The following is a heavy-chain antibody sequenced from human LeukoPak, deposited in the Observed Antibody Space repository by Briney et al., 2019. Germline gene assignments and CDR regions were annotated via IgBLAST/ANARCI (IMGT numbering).Heavy chain of an antibody. CDR1: GFTFSGYA. CDR3: ARQWELLGFDY. D-gene: IGHD1-26*01. J-gene: IGHJ4*02. Sequence: GGSLRLSCAASGFTFSGYAMHWVRQAPGKGLEWVAVISYDGSNKYYADSVKGRFTISRDNSKNTLYLQMNSLRAEDTAVYYCARQWELLGFDYWGQGTLVTVSS. CDR2: ISYDGSNK. V-gene: IGHV3-30*04.